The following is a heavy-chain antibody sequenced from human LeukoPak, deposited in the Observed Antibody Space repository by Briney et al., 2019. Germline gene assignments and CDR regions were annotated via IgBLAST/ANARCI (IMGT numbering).Heavy chain of an antibody. CDR2: IYYSGST. Sequence: SETLSLTCTASGGSISSYYWSWIRQPPGKGLEWIGYIYYSGSTNYNPSLKSRVTISVDTSKNQFSLRLSSVTAADTAVYYCARAGVNYDSSGYFPDNAFDIWGQGTMVTVSS. CDR1: GGSISSYY. D-gene: IGHD3-22*01. J-gene: IGHJ3*02. V-gene: IGHV4-59*01. CDR3: ARAGVNYDSSGYFPDNAFDI.